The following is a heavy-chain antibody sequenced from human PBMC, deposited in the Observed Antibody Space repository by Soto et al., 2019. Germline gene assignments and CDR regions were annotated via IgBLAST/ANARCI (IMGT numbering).Heavy chain of an antibody. CDR3: ATIGDVTFHY. Sequence: EVQLVESGGGLVQPGGSLRLSCTTSGLAFSIYWMAWVRQAPGKGLEWVGNTKPDETETYYAGSVEGRFTISRDNAKSSLYLQMDSLRVEDTAVYYCATIGDVTFHYWGQGTPVTVSS. D-gene: IGHD4-4*01. J-gene: IGHJ4*02. CDR1: GLAFSIYW. V-gene: IGHV3-7*02. CDR2: TKPDETET.